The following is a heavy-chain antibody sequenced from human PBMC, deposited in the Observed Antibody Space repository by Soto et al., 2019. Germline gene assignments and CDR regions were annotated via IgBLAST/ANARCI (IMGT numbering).Heavy chain of an antibody. J-gene: IGHJ6*02. V-gene: IGHV3-53*01. CDR2: IYSGGGT. CDR3: TGDSSASPYYYGMDV. D-gene: IGHD6-19*01. Sequence: EVQLVESGGGLIQPGGSLRLSCAASGFTVSSNYMSWVRQAPGKGLEWVSVIYSGGGTYYADSVKGRFTISRDNSKNTLNLQMNSLRAEDTAVYYCTGDSSASPYYYGMDVWGQGTTVSVSS. CDR1: GFTVSSNY.